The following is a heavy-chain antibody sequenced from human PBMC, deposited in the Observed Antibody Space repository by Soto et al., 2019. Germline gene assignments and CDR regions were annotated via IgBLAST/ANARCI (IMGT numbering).Heavy chain of an antibody. J-gene: IGHJ6*02. CDR3: ARDYYRFNSGYGFSMDV. D-gene: IGHD5-12*01. CDR1: GGSISSYY. Sequence: SETLSLTCTVSGGSISSYYWSWIRQPPGKGLEWIGYIYYSGSTNYNPSLKSRVTISVDTSKNQFSLKLSSVTAADTAVYYCARDYYRFNSGYGFSMDVWGQGTTVTVSS. V-gene: IGHV4-59*01. CDR2: IYYSGST.